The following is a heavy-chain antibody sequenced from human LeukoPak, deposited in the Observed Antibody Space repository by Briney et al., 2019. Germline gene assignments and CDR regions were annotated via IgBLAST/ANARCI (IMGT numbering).Heavy chain of an antibody. D-gene: IGHD2-2*01. CDR1: GFTFRSYV. V-gene: IGHV3-23*01. Sequence: PGGSLRLSCAASGFTFRSYVMSWVRQAPGKGLEWVSTLTGSGFSTYYADSVKGRFTISRDNSKNTLYLQMNSLGAEDTALYYCAKDPRVVAAFTAPYYFDSWGQGTLVTVSS. CDR3: AKDPRVVAAFTAPYYFDS. CDR2: LTGSGFST. J-gene: IGHJ4*02.